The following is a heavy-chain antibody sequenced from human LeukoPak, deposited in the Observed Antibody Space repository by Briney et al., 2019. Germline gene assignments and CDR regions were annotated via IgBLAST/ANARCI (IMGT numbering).Heavy chain of an antibody. CDR3: ARGSGSSDY. J-gene: IGHJ4*02. D-gene: IGHD1-26*01. Sequence: GGSLRLSCAASGFTFSSYEMNWVRQAPGKGLEWVSYISSSGGTIYYADSVKGRFTISRDNAKNSLYLQMNSLRAEDTAVYYCARGSGSSDYWGQGTLVTVSS. CDR1: GFTFSSYE. CDR2: ISSSGGTI. V-gene: IGHV3-48*03.